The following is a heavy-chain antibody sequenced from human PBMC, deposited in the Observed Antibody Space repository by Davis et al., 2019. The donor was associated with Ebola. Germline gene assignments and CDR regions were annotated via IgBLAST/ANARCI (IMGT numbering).Heavy chain of an antibody. CDR2: ISASGGAT. V-gene: IGHV3-23*01. CDR3: AKDLNSYYGSGDFFDY. CDR1: GFLFSSYA. D-gene: IGHD3-10*01. Sequence: GESLKISCAASGFLFSSYAMSWVRQAPGRGLEWVSSISASGGATFYADSVKGRIVMSRDNSNDTLYLRMNNLRAEDTAIYYCAKDLNSYYGSGDFFDYWGQGILVTVSS. J-gene: IGHJ4*02.